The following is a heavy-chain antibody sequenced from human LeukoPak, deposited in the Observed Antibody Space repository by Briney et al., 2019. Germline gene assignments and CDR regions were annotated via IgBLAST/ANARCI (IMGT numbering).Heavy chain of an antibody. V-gene: IGHV3-21*01. D-gene: IGHD4-11*01. CDR1: GCTFSSYS. CDR2: ISSSSSYI. J-gene: IGHJ3*02. CDR3: ARADSNYGAFDI. Sequence: GGSLRLSCAASGCTFSSYSMNWVRQAPGKGLEWVSSISSSSSYIYYADSVKGRFTISRDNAKNSLYLQMNSLRAEDTAVYYFARADSNYGAFDIWGQGTMVTVSS.